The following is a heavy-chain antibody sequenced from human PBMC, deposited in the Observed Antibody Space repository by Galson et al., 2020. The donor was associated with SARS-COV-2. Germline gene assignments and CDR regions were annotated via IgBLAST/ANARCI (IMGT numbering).Heavy chain of an antibody. CDR1: GGSISSGGYY. D-gene: IGHD3-10*01. CDR3: ARDRQCIRLWFGELWVSSGYYYGMDV. Sequence: ASETLSLTCTVSGGSISSGGYYWSWIRQHPGKGREWIGYNYYSASTNSTPTRQSRVTIYTDTSQNQFSLKLSSVTAADTAVYYCARDRQCIRLWFGELWVSSGYYYGMDVWGQGTTVTVSS. J-gene: IGHJ6*02. CDR2: NYYSAST. V-gene: IGHV4-31*03.